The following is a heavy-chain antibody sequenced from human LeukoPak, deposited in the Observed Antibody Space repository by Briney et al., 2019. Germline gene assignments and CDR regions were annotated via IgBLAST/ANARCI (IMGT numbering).Heavy chain of an antibody. CDR3: ARDGGEYCSSTSCDPGY. D-gene: IGHD2-2*01. V-gene: IGHV1-69*06. CDR2: IIPIFGTA. J-gene: IGHJ4*02. Sequence: SVKVSCKASGGTFSSYAISWVRQAPGQGLEWMGRIIPIFGTANYAQKFQGRVTITADKSTSTAYMELSSLRSEDTAVHYCARDGGEYCSSTSCDPGYWGQGTLVTVSS. CDR1: GGTFSSYA.